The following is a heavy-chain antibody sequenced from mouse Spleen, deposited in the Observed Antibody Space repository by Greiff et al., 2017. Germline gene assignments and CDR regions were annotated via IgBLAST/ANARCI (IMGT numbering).Heavy chain of an antibody. CDR1: GFTFSSYA. J-gene: IGHJ2*01. CDR2: ISSGGSYT. D-gene: IGHD2-3*01. Sequence: EVQGVESGGGLVKPGGSLKLSCAASGFTFSSYAMSWVRQTPEKRLEWVATISSGGSYTYYPDSVKGRFTISRDNAKNTLYLQMSSLRSEDTAMYYCARLGDGYYFDYWGQGTTLTVSS. V-gene: IGHV5-9-3*01. CDR3: ARLGDGYYFDY.